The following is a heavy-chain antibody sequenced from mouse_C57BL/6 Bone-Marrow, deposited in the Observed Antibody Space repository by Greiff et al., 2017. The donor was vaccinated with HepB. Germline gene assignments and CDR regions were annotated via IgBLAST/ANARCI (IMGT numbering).Heavy chain of an antibody. V-gene: IGHV1-56*01. J-gene: IGHJ4*01. Sequence: VQLQQSGPELVRPGASVKISCKAPGYTFTSHWMQWVRQRPGQGLKWIGEIFPGSGSTYYNEKFKGKATLTVDTSSSTAYMQLSSLTSEDSAVYFCASTLTTVSPYAMDYWGQGTSVTVSS. CDR2: IFPGSGST. CDR1: GYTFTSHW. CDR3: ASTLTTVSPYAMDY. D-gene: IGHD1-1*01.